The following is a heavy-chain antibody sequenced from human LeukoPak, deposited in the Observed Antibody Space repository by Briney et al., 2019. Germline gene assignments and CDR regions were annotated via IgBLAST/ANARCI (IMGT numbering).Heavy chain of an antibody. J-gene: IGHJ4*02. Sequence: SGGSLRLSCAASGFTLSNYGMHWVRQAPGKGLEWVAFIRYDGSNKYYADSVKGRFTLSRDNSKNTLYLQMNSLRAEDKSVYYCAKDLIYWGQGTLVTVSS. V-gene: IGHV3-30*02. CDR2: IRYDGSNK. CDR1: GFTLSNYG. CDR3: AKDLIY.